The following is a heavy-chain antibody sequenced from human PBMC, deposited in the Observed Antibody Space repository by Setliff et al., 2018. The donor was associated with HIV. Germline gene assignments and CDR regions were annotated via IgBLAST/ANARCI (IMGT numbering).Heavy chain of an antibody. CDR1: GGSINSYY. D-gene: IGHD1-26*01. Sequence: KPSETLSLTCTVSGGSINSYYWSWIRQPPGKGLEWIGWMNAASGKKKYSEEFQSRISFTRDTSAKTAYLELTKLTSEDMAIYYCVRVRVGGSLYFDFWGQGTPVTVSS. J-gene: IGHJ4*02. CDR3: VRVRVGGSLYFDF. CDR2: MNAASGKK. V-gene: IGHV4-4*08.